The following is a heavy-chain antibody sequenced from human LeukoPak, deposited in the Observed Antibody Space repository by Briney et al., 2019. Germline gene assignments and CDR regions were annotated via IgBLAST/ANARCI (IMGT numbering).Heavy chain of an antibody. V-gene: IGHV3-30*18. CDR1: GFTFSSYG. CDR2: ISYDGSNK. D-gene: IGHD3-10*01. J-gene: IGHJ6*02. CDR3: AKDQPNGSGSYYYYGMDV. Sequence: GGSLRLSCAASGFTFSSYGMHWVRQAPGKGLEWVAVISYDGSNKYYADSVKGRFTISRDNSKNTLYLQMNSLRAEDTAVYYCAKDQPNGSGSYYYYGMDVWGQGTTVTVSS.